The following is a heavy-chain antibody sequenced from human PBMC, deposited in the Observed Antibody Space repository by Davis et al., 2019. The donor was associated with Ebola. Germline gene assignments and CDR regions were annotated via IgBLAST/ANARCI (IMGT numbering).Heavy chain of an antibody. D-gene: IGHD1-14*01. V-gene: IGHV5-51*01. CDR2: IYPDDSTI. Sequence: GESLKISCKTSGYTFDTYWIGWVRQMPGKGLEWLGVIYPDDSTIRYSPSFQVQVTISVDKSISTAYLQWSSLKASDTALYYCARRTTVLARMDFDFWGQGTPVTVSS. CDR3: ARRTTVLARMDFDF. J-gene: IGHJ4*02. CDR1: GYTFDTYW.